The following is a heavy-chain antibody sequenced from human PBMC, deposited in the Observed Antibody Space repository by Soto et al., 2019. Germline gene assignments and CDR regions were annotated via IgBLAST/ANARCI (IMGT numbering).Heavy chain of an antibody. CDR1: GGTFSSYA. Sequence: QVQLVQSGAEVRKPGSSVKVSCKGSGGTFSSYAVSWARQAPGQGLEWMGDIIPIFGTTKYAHKFQGRVTITADESTITAYLLLSSLTSDDTAVYYCAREGRLTGTDGFDYGGQGTLVSVSS. D-gene: IGHD1-20*01. J-gene: IGHJ4*02. V-gene: IGHV1-69*01. CDR3: AREGRLTGTDGFDY. CDR2: IIPIFGTT.